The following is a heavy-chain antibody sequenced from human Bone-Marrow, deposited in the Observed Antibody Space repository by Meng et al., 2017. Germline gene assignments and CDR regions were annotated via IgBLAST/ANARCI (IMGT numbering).Heavy chain of an antibody. J-gene: IGHJ5*02. Sequence: QPQLQESGPGLVGPSAALSLTCSVSGGSISTSGYYWGWIRQPPGKGLEWIGSIGHSGFTYYTPSLKSRVTVSIDTSRNQFSLWLTSVTAADTAVYYCVRSSAWVRTGFDPWGQGTLVTVSS. CDR2: IGHSGFT. V-gene: IGHV4-39*01. CDR1: GGSISTSGYY. CDR3: VRSSAWVRTGFDP. D-gene: IGHD6-19*01.